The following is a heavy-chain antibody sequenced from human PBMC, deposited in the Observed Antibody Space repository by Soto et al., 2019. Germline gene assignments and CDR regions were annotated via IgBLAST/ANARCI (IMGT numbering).Heavy chain of an antibody. CDR1: GGSISSGGYS. V-gene: IGHV4-30-2*01. J-gene: IGHJ4*02. Sequence: SETLSLTCAVSGGSISSGGYSWSWLRPPPGKGPEWIGYIYHSGSTSYNPSLKSRVTISLDRSKNQFSLKLRSVTAADTAVYYCARGNNVVGTQYYFDYWGQGTLVTVSS. CDR3: ARGNNVVGTQYYFDY. D-gene: IGHD2-21*02. CDR2: IYHSGST.